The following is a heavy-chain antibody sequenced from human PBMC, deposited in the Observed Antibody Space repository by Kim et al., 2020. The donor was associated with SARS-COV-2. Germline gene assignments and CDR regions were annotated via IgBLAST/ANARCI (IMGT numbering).Heavy chain of an antibody. Sequence: GGSLRLSCAASGFTFSSYAMSWVRQAPGKGLEWVSAISGSGGSTYYADSVKGRFTISRDNSKNTLYLQMNSLRAEDTAVYYCAKDGDLVVPAAMGYYGMDVWGQGTTVTVSS. V-gene: IGHV3-23*01. D-gene: IGHD2-2*01. CDR3: AKDGDLVVPAAMGYYGMDV. CDR2: ISGSGGST. CDR1: GFTFSSYA. J-gene: IGHJ6*02.